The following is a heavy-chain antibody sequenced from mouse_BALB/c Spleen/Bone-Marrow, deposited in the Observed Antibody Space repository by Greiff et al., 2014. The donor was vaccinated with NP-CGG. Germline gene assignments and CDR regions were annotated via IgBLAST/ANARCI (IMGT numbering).Heavy chain of an antibody. CDR1: GFNIKDTY. Sequence: EVQLQQSGAELVKPGASVKLSCTASGFNIKDTYIHWVKQRPEQGLEWIGRIDPTNGNTEYEPKFQGKATITADTSSNTAYLQLSRLTSKDTSVDYCVDSYDWAGHYFDYWGQGTSLTVSS. CDR2: IDPTNGNT. CDR3: VDSYDWAGHYFDY. J-gene: IGHJ2*02. V-gene: IGHV14-3*02. D-gene: IGHD1-1*02.